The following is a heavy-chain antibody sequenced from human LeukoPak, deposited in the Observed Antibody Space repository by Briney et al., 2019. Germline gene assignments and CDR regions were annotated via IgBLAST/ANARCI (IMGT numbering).Heavy chain of an antibody. CDR1: GGSISSGGYS. V-gene: IGHV4-30-2*01. CDR2: IYHSGST. D-gene: IGHD3-22*01. J-gene: IGHJ4*02. CDR3: ARARGYYDSSGYPNYYFDY. Sequence: SQTLSLTCAVSGGSISSGGYSWSWIRQPPGKGLEWLGYIYHSGSTYYNPSLKSRVTISVDRTKNQFSLKLSSVTAADTAVYYCARARGYYDSSGYPNYYFDYWGQGTLVTVSS.